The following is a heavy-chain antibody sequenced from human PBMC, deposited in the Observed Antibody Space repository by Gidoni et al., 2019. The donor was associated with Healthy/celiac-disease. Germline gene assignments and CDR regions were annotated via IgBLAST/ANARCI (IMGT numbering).Heavy chain of an antibody. Sequence: QVQLQQWGAGLLKPSETLSLTCAVYGGSFMGYYWSWIRQPPGKGLEWIGEINHSGSTNDNPSLKSRVTISVDTSKNQFSLKLSSVTAADTAVYYCARWNSYYYYYMDVWGKGTTVTVSS. CDR1: GGSFMGYY. J-gene: IGHJ6*03. V-gene: IGHV4-34*01. CDR3: ARWNSYYYYYMDV. CDR2: INHSGST. D-gene: IGHD1-1*01.